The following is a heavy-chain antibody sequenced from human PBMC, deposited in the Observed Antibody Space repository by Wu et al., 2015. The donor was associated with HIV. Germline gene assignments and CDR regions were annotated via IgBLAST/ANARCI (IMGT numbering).Heavy chain of an antibody. D-gene: IGHD4-23*01. CDR1: GNTFNA. J-gene: IGHJ4*02. Sequence: QDQLVQSGAEVKKPGSSVKISCKASGNTFNAVNWLRQAPGQGLEWMGGIIPLFGTTEYAHIFQGRVAVTIGTPTDTVYMELRSLRSDDTAVYYCARDFVGRATVVTPGIFDYWGEGTLVTVSS. CDR3: ARDFVGRATVVTPGIFDY. V-gene: IGHV1-69*05. CDR2: IIPLFGTT.